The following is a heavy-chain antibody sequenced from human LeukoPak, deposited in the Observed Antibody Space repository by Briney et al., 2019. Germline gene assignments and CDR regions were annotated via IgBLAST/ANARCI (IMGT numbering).Heavy chain of an antibody. CDR1: GGSISSSSYY. J-gene: IGHJ4*02. Sequence: SETLSLTCTVSGGSISSSSYYWGWIRQPPGKGLEWIGSIYYSGSTYYNPSLKSRVTISVDTSKNQFSLKLSSVTAADTAVYYCARDGIAARPMDYWGQGTLVTVSS. CDR2: IYYSGST. D-gene: IGHD6-6*01. V-gene: IGHV4-39*07. CDR3: ARDGIAARPMDY.